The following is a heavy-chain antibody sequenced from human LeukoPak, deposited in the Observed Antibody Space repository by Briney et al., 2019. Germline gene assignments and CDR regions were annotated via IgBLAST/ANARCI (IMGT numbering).Heavy chain of an antibody. CDR2: IYYSRST. CDR3: ARSSGSYYWFDP. J-gene: IGHJ5*02. Sequence: PSETLSLTCTVSGGSISSGDYYWSWIRQPPGKGLEWIGYIYYSRSTYYNPSLKSRVTITVDTSKNQFSLKLSSVTATDTAVYYCARSSGSYYWFDPWGQGTLVTVSS. D-gene: IGHD1-26*01. CDR1: GGSISSGDYY. V-gene: IGHV4-30-4*08.